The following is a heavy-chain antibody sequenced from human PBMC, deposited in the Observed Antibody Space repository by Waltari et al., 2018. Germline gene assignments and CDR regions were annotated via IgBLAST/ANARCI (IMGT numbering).Heavy chain of an antibody. D-gene: IGHD2-8*01. CDR2: INSDGSTT. Sequence: EVQLVESGGDLVQPGGSLRLSCVGSGFTFSSSWLHWVRQAPGEGLVWVALINSDGSTTDYADSVKGRFTISRDNAKNTLYLQINSLSVEDTAIYYCATAGYYRFDFWGQGTLVTVSS. J-gene: IGHJ4*02. V-gene: IGHV3-74*01. CDR1: GFTFSSSW. CDR3: ATAGYYRFDF.